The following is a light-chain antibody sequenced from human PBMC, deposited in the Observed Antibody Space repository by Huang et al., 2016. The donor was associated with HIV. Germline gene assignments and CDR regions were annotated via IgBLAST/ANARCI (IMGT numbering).Light chain of an antibody. Sequence: EVVLTQSPATLSLSPGERATLSCRASQSISTYLAWYQKKPGQAPRLLMFDASNRATGIPARFSGSGSGTDFTLTIDSLEPDDFAVYYCQQRGNWPLSFGAGTKVEI. CDR1: QSISTY. J-gene: IGKJ4*01. CDR2: DAS. CDR3: QQRGNWPLS. V-gene: IGKV3-11*01.